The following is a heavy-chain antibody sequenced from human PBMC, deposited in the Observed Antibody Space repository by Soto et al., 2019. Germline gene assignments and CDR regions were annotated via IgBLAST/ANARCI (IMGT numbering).Heavy chain of an antibody. CDR3: ARDGAGYYDSSGYYYEGGYYFDY. CDR1: GFTVSSNY. CDR2: IYSGGST. V-gene: IGHV3-53*01. J-gene: IGHJ4*02. D-gene: IGHD3-22*01. Sequence: SLRLSCAASGFTVSSNYMSWVRQAPGKGLEWVSVIYSGGSTYYADSVKGRFTISRDNSKNTLYLQMNSLRAEDTAVYYCARDGAGYYDSSGYYYEGGYYFDYWGQGTLVTVSS.